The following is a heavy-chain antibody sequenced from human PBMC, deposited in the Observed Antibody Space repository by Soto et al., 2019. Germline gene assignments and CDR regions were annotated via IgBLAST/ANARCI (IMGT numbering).Heavy chain of an antibody. V-gene: IGHV3-30*18. CDR3: AKDWSIGGYSYAPGY. J-gene: IGHJ4*02. CDR1: GFTFSSYG. D-gene: IGHD5-18*01. Sequence: RGSLRLSCAASGFTFSSYGMHWVRQAPGKGLEWVAVISYDGSNKYYADSVKGRFTISRDNSKNTLYLQMNSLRAEDTAVYYCAKDWSIGGYSYAPGYWGQGTLVTVSS. CDR2: ISYDGSNK.